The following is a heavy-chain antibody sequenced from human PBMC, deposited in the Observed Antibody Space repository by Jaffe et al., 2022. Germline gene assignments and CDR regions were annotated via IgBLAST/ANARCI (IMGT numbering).Heavy chain of an antibody. CDR1: GYTFTSYD. Sequence: QVQLVQSGAEVKKPGASVKVSCKASGYTFTSYDINWVRQATGQGLEWMGWMNPNSGNTGYAQKFQGRVTMTRNTSISTAYMELSSLRSEDTAVYYCARASGVRGPGWARAGRANYYYYMDVWGKGTTVTVSS. CDR3: ARASGVRGPGWARAGRANYYYYMDV. D-gene: IGHD3-3*01. J-gene: IGHJ6*03. V-gene: IGHV1-8*01. CDR2: MNPNSGNT.